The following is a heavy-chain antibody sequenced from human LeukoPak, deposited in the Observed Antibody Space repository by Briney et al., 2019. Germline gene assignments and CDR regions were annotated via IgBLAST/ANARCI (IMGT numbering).Heavy chain of an antibody. CDR2: ISSSSSTI. CDR3: ARVPRSSGYSFIDY. Sequence: GGSLRLSCAASGFTFSSYSMNGVRQAPGKGLEWVSYISSSSSTIYYADSVKGRFTISRDNAKNSLYLQMNSLRAEDTAVYYCARVPRSSGYSFIDYWGQGTLVTVSS. V-gene: IGHV3-48*04. D-gene: IGHD3-22*01. CDR1: GFTFSSYS. J-gene: IGHJ4*02.